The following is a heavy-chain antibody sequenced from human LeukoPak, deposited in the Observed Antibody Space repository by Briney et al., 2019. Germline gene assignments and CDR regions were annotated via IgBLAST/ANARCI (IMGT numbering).Heavy chain of an antibody. CDR3: ANGEESGGGFDP. CDR2: IRYDGSNK. D-gene: IGHD3-16*01. J-gene: IGHJ5*02. Sequence: PGGSLRLSCAASGFTFSSYGMHWVRQAPGKGLEWVAFIRYDGSNKYYADSVKGRFTISRDNSKNTLYLQMNSLRAEDTAVYYCANGEESGGGFDPWGQGILVTVSS. V-gene: IGHV3-30*02. CDR1: GFTFSSYG.